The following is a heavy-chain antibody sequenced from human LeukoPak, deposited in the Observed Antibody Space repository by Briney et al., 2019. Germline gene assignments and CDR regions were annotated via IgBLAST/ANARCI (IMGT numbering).Heavy chain of an antibody. Sequence: PGGSLRLSCAASGFTFSSYEMNWVRQAPGKGLEWVSYISSSGSTIYYADSVKGRFTISRDNAKNSLYLQMNSLRAEDTAVYYCARMDCSGGSCGHFDYWGQGTLVTVSS. V-gene: IGHV3-48*03. CDR1: GFTFSSYE. CDR2: ISSSGSTI. CDR3: ARMDCSGGSCGHFDY. D-gene: IGHD2-15*01. J-gene: IGHJ4*02.